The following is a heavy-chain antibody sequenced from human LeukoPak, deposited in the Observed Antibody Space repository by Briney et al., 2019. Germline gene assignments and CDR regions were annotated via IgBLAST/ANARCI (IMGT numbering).Heavy chain of an antibody. Sequence: PSETLSLTCTVSGYSISSVYYWGWLRQPPGEGLEWIGSIYHSGSTYYNPSLKSRVTISVDTPKNQFSLKLSSVTAADTAVYYWARVVATVSPYYYYMDVCGKGTTVTVSS. CDR1: GYSISSVYY. CDR2: IYHSGST. CDR3: ARVVATVSPYYYYMDV. D-gene: IGHD4-11*01. J-gene: IGHJ6*03. V-gene: IGHV4-38-2*02.